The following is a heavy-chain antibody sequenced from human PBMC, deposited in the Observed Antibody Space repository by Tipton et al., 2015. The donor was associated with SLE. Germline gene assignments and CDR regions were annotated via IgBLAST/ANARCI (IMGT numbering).Heavy chain of an antibody. V-gene: IGHV4-59*04. D-gene: IGHD1-7*01. CDR3: ARWNFVTMTGGFDI. CDR1: GGSISSYY. Sequence: TLSLTCDVSGGSISSYYWTWIRQPPGKGLECIGNINYSGTTSYNPSLKSRVTMSVDTSQSQFSLTLSSVTAADTAIYYCARWNFVTMTGGFDIWGQGTTFTVSS. J-gene: IGHJ3*02. CDR2: INYSGTT.